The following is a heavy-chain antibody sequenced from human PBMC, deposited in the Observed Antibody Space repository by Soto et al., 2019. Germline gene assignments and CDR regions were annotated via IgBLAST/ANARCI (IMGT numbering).Heavy chain of an antibody. CDR3: ARIYYDSGSYYHSLDY. D-gene: IGHD3-22*01. Sequence: PSETLSLTCTVSGGSISSYYWSWIRQSPGKGLEWIGYIYDSGSTDYNPSLKSRVTLSIDTSKNQFSLKLRFVTAADTAVYYCARIYYDSGSYYHSLDYWGQGTLVIVSS. J-gene: IGHJ4*02. V-gene: IGHV4-59*08. CDR2: IYDSGST. CDR1: GGSISSYY.